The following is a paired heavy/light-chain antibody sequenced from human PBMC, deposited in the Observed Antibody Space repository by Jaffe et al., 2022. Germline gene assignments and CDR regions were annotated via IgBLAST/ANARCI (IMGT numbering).Heavy chain of an antibody. CDR2: ISGAGSST. D-gene: IGHD3-16*02. CDR1: GFPFGSYA. V-gene: IGHV3-23*01. CDR3: ASLRGYPPT. Sequence: EVQILESGGGLVQPGGSLRLSCAASGFPFGSYAMTWVRQAPGKGLEWVSTISGAGSSTSFADSVKGRITVSRDNSKNTLSLLMNSLRPEDTAVYYCASLRGYPPTWGQGTLVTVSS. J-gene: IGHJ5*02.
Light chain of an antibody. Sequence: QSALTQPRSVSGSPGQSVTIACTGTGSDVGRYNYVSWYQQHSGKAPKVLIYDVTKRPSGVPDRFSGSKSGNTASLTISDLQAEDEADYYCCSAGGSYTYFFGTGTKVTVL. J-gene: IGLJ1*01. CDR1: GSDVGRYNY. CDR2: DVT. V-gene: IGLV2-11*01. CDR3: CSAGGSYTYF.